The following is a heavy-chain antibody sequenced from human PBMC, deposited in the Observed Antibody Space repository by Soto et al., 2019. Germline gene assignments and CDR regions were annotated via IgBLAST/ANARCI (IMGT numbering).Heavy chain of an antibody. J-gene: IGHJ2*01. Sequence: SETLSLTCTVSGGSISSYYWSWIRQPPGKGLEWIGYIYYSGSTNYNPSLKSRVTISVDTSKNQFSLKLSSVTAADTAVYYCARDIGPTTADWYFDLWGRGTLVTVSS. CDR2: IYYSGST. D-gene: IGHD4-17*01. CDR1: GGSISSYY. V-gene: IGHV4-59*01. CDR3: ARDIGPTTADWYFDL.